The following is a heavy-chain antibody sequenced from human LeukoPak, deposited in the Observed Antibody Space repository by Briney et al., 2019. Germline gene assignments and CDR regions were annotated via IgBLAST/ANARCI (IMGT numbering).Heavy chain of an antibody. CDR3: AMGRGADALEI. CDR1: GYTFNHYD. V-gene: IGHV1-8*01. CDR2: MNPNSGNT. J-gene: IGHJ3*02. Sequence: ASVKVSCKASGYTFNHYDIHWVRQAPGQGLEWMGWMNPNSGNTGYTQKFQGRVTMTRNTSIITAYMELRSLRSEDTAVYYCAMGRGADALEIWGQGTMVTVSS. D-gene: IGHD3-10*01.